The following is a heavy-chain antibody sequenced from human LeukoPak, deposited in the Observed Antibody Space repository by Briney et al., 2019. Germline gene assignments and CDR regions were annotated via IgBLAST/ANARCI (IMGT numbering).Heavy chain of an antibody. V-gene: IGHV3-30*02. CDR1: GFTFSSYG. J-gene: IGHJ5*02. CDR3: AKDGSITAAGGFDP. Sequence: GGSLRLSCAASGFTFSSYGMHWVRQAPGKGLEWVAVIWYDGSHKYYADSVKGRFTISRDNSKNTLYLQVNSLRAEDTAVYYCAKDGSITAAGGFDPWGQGTLVTVSS. CDR2: IWYDGSHK. D-gene: IGHD6-13*01.